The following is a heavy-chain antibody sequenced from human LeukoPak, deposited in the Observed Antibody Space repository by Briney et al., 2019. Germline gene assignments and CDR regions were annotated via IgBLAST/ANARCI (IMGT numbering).Heavy chain of an antibody. V-gene: IGHV3-49*04. D-gene: IGHD3-9*01. CDR2: IRSKAYGGTT. CDR3: AKRGEVLRNFDWFYGMDV. Sequence: PGRSLRLSCTASGFTFGDYAMSWVRQAPGKGLEWVGFIRSKAYGGTTEYAASVKGRFTISRDDSKSIAYLQMNSLRAEDTAVYYCAKRGEVLRNFDWFYGMDVWGQGTTVTVSS. J-gene: IGHJ6*02. CDR1: GFTFGDYA.